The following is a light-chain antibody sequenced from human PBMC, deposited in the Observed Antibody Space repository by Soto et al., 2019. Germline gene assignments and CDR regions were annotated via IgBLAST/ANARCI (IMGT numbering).Light chain of an antibody. CDR2: AAS. V-gene: IGKV1-9*01. J-gene: IGKJ4*01. CDR1: QDVSRS. Sequence: QVPHAPSLLSASVGDRVNIACRASQDVSRSVGWYQQKPGTAPKLLISAASTLNSGVPSRFSGSGSGTDFTLTISSLQPEDFATYYCQQLWTYPLTFGGGTKVDIK. CDR3: QQLWTYPLT.